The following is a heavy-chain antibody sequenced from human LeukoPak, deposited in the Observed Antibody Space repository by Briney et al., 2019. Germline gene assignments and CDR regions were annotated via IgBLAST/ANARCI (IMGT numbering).Heavy chain of an antibody. Sequence: GGSLRLSCAASGFTFSSYAMSWVRQAPGKGLELVSSISGSGDSTYYADSVKGRFTISGDNSKNTLYLQMNSLRDEDTAVYFCAKLAPTPNLPDDYWGQGTLVTVSS. CDR3: AKLAPTPNLPDDY. J-gene: IGHJ4*02. D-gene: IGHD5-24*01. CDR1: GFTFSSYA. CDR2: ISGSGDST. V-gene: IGHV3-23*01.